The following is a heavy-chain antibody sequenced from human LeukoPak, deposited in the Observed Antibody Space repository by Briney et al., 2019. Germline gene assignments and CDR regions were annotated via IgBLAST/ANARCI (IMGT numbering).Heavy chain of an antibody. V-gene: IGHV3-30-3*01. CDR3: ARDRGGSGFYYFDY. D-gene: IGHD2-15*01. Sequence: PGGSLRLSCAASGFTFSIYAMHWVRQAPGKGLEWVAGISYNGSNEFYSDSVKGRFTITRDNSKNTVFLQVDSLRAEDTGVYHCARDRGGSGFYYFDYWGQGTLVTVSS. J-gene: IGHJ4*02. CDR1: GFTFSIYA. CDR2: ISYNGSNE.